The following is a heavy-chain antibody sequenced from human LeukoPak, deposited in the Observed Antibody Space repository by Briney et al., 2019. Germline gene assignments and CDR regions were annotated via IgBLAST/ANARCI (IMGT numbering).Heavy chain of an antibody. J-gene: IGHJ6*02. CDR1: GYTFTGQY. CDR3: ARGYYGMDV. CDR2: INPKTGDT. Sequence: ASVKVSCKASGYTFTGQYLYWARQTPGQGLEWMGWINPKTGDTDSAQNFQGRVTMTRDTSITTVYMELSSLTSDDTAVYYCARGYYGMDVWGQGTTVTV. V-gene: IGHV1-2*02.